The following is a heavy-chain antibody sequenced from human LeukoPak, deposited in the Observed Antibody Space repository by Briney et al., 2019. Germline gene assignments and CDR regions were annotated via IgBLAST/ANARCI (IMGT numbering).Heavy chain of an antibody. Sequence: KPSETLSLTCTVSGDSISSYYWNWLRQSPGKGLEGIGYIYYRGNTNYNPSLESRITISEDTSKNQFSLKLNSVTAEDTAVYYCARHDRGSSWYLDLWGRGTLVTVSS. D-gene: IGHD6-13*01. CDR1: GDSISSYY. V-gene: IGHV4-59*08. J-gene: IGHJ2*01. CDR2: IYYRGNT. CDR3: ARHDRGSSWYLDL.